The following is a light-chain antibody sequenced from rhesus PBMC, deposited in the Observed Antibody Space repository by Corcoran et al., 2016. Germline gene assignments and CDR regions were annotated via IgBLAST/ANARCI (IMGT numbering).Light chain of an antibody. V-gene: IGKV3-53*02. CDR1: QSVNSY. CDR3: QKYSNSPWT. J-gene: IGKJ1*01. Sequence: QVILTQSPATLSLSPGERATLSCRASQSVNSYLAWYQQKPGQSPTLLIYGASSRATGIPDRFSGSGSGTKFTLNISSLEPEDFAVYYCQKYSNSPWTFGQGTKVEIK. CDR2: GAS.